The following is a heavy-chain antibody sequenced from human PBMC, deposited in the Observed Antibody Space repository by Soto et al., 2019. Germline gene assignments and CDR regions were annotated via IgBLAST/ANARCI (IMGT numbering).Heavy chain of an antibody. CDR1: GGSISSGGYY. CDR3: ARGPGDYRYTYYYYMDV. V-gene: IGHV4-31*03. CDR2: IYYSGST. J-gene: IGHJ6*03. D-gene: IGHD4-4*01. Sequence: SETLSLTCTVSGGSISSGGYYWSWIRQHPGKGLEWIGYIYYSGSTYYNPSLKSRVTISVDTSKNQFSLKLSSVTAADTAVYYCARGPGDYRYTYYYYMDVWGKGTTVTVSS.